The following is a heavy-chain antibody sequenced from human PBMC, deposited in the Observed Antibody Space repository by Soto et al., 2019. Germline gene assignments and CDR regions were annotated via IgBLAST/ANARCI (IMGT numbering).Heavy chain of an antibody. Sequence: GGSLRLSCAASGFPFSTSAMNWVRQAPGKGLEWVSIISATSDAAYYAESVKGRFTSSRDNSKNTLYLQMNSLRPEDTAMYYCGKYSGSYPVYNGMNVWGQGTTVTVSS. J-gene: IGHJ6*02. CDR1: GFPFSTSA. D-gene: IGHD1-26*01. CDR2: ISATSDAA. CDR3: GKYSGSYPVYNGMNV. V-gene: IGHV3-23*01.